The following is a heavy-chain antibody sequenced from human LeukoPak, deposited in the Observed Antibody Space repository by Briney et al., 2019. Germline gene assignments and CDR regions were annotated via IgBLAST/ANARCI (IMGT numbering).Heavy chain of an antibody. CDR1: EGTFSSYA. D-gene: IGHD4-11*01. CDR2: IIPIFGTA. CDR3: ARGPMTTVPNYYYYYYMAV. J-gene: IGHJ6*03. Sequence: ASVKVSCKASEGTFSSYAISWVRQAPGQGLEWMGGIIPIFGTANYAQKFQGRVTITADESTSTAYMELSSLRSEDTAVYYCARGPMTTVPNYYYYYYMAVWGKGTTVTVSS. V-gene: IGHV1-69*13.